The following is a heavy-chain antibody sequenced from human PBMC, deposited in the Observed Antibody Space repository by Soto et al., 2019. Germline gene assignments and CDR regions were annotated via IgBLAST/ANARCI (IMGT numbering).Heavy chain of an antibody. Sequence: PSETLSLTCAVYGGSFSGYYWSWIRQPPGKGLEWIGEINHSGSTNYNPSLKSRVTITRDTSASTAYMELSSLRSEDTAVYYCARAPIVANLNWFDPWGQGTLVTVSS. CDR3: ARAPIVANLNWFDP. D-gene: IGHD3-22*01. V-gene: IGHV4-34*01. J-gene: IGHJ5*02. CDR2: INHSGST. CDR1: GGSFSGYY.